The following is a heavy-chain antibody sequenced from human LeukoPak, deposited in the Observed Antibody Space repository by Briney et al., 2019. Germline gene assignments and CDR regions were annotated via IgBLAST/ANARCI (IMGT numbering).Heavy chain of an antibody. Sequence: PRGCLRLSCAPSGFSFSSYDMNWGRPAQGEGRGWVSYISSIGANTYYANSVKGPFTLSTDTATKSLYMHMNSLREADTSVYYCARGTGLDYWGEGTPDTV. J-gene: IGHJ4*02. CDR1: GFSFSSYD. D-gene: IGHD1-14*01. V-gene: IGHV3-48*03. CDR2: ISSIGANT. CDR3: ARGTGLDY.